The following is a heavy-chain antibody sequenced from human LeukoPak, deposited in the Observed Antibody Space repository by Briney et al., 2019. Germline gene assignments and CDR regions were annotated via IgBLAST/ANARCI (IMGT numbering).Heavy chain of an antibody. D-gene: IGHD6-19*01. CDR2: ISGSGGST. CDR1: GFTFSSDG. Sequence: GGTLRLSCAASGFTFSSDGMSWVRQAPGKGLEWVSAISGSGGSTNYADSVKGRFTISRDNSKNTLYLQMNSLRAEDTAIYYFARGLHRIAVAGTGSFPFDYWGQGTLVTVSS. J-gene: IGHJ4*02. CDR3: ARGLHRIAVAGTGSFPFDY. V-gene: IGHV3-23*01.